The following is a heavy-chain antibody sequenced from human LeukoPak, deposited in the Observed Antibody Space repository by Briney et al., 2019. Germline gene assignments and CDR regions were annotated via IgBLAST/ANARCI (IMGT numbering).Heavy chain of an antibody. Sequence: SQTLSLTCSVFVGSISTGNCYYSWIRQSAGKGMEWIGNIYMSGSTRYNPSLMSRVAMSVDTSKNQFSLKISSATAADTAVYYCARDWGIAAATPYYFDHWGQGIQVTVSS. CDR2: IYMSGST. D-gene: IGHD6-13*01. V-gene: IGHV4-61*09. CDR3: ARDWGIAAATPYYFDH. J-gene: IGHJ4*02. CDR1: VGSISTGNCY.